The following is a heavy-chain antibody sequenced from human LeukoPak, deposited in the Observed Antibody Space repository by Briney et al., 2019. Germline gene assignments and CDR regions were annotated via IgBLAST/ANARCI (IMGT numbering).Heavy chain of an antibody. Sequence: GGSLRLSCAASGFTFSSYGMHWARQAPGKGLEWVAVISYDGSNKYYADSVKGRFTISRDNSKNTLYLQMNSLRAEDTAAYYCAKLPGIAVILDYWGQGTLVTVSS. V-gene: IGHV3-30*18. CDR2: ISYDGSNK. J-gene: IGHJ4*02. D-gene: IGHD6-19*01. CDR1: GFTFSSYG. CDR3: AKLPGIAVILDY.